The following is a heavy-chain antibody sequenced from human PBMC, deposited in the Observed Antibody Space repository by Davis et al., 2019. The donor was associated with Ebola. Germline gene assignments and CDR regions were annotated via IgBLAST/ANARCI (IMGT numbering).Heavy chain of an antibody. J-gene: IGHJ4*02. CDR3: ARDRGGDYSFDY. CDR1: GNTFTSYA. CDR2: INAGNGNT. V-gene: IGHV1-3*01. Sequence: AASVKVSCKASGNTFTSYAIHWVRQAPGQRLEWMGWINAGNGNTKYSQKFQGRVTITRDTSASTAYMELSSLRSEDTSVYYCARDRGGDYSFDYWGQGTLVTVSS. D-gene: IGHD3-10*01.